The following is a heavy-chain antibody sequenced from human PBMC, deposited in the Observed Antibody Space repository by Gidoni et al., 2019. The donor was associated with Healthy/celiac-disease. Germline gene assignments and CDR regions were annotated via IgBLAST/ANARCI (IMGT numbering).Heavy chain of an antibody. Sequence: EVQLVESGGGLVKPGGSLRLSCAASGFTFSSYSMNWVRQAPGKGLEWVSSISSSSSYIYYADSVKGRLTISRDNAKNSLYLQMNSLRAEDTAVYYCAREDRRDGYNYFDYWGQGTLVTVSS. V-gene: IGHV3-21*01. CDR1: GFTFSSYS. CDR3: AREDRRDGYNYFDY. CDR2: ISSSSSYI. D-gene: IGHD5-12*01. J-gene: IGHJ4*02.